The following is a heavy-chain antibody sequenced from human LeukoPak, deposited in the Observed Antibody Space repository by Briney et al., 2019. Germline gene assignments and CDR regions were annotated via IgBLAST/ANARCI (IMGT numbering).Heavy chain of an antibody. V-gene: IGHV3-23*01. CDR3: TKGVMGLFDY. CDR1: GFSFSSYA. D-gene: IGHD1-26*01. Sequence: GGSLRLSCAASGFSFSSYAMSWVRQAPGKGLEWVSGISANGGSTYSADSMEGRFTMSRDNSKNTVYLQMSSLRAEDTAVYYCTKGVMGLFDYWGQGTLVTVSS. CDR2: ISANGGST. J-gene: IGHJ4*02.